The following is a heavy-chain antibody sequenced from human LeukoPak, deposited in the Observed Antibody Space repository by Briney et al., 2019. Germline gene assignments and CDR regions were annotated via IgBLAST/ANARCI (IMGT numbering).Heavy chain of an antibody. CDR1: GYSISSGYY. CDR3: ARWPMTDLTFDV. CDR2: IFSSGSA. J-gene: IGHJ3*01. V-gene: IGHV4-61*01. D-gene: IGHD2-21*02. Sequence: SETLSLTCTVSGYSISSGYYWGWIRQPPGKGLEWIGYIFSSGSATHNPSLKSRLTISVDTSKNQFSLKLSSVTAADTAVYFCARWPMTDLTFDVWGQGTMVTVSS.